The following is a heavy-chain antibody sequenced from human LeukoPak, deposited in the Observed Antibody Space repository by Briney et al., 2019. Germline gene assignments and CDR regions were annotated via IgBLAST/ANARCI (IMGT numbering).Heavy chain of an antibody. J-gene: IGHJ4*02. Sequence: GGSLRLSCAASGFTCSSYGMHWVRQAPGKGLVWVAVISYDGSNKYCADSVKGRFTISRDNSKNTLYLQMNSLRAEDTAVYYCAKAPERWLQLEGYWGQGTLVTVSS. CDR1: GFTCSSYG. CDR3: AKAPERWLQLEGY. CDR2: ISYDGSNK. D-gene: IGHD5-24*01. V-gene: IGHV3-30*18.